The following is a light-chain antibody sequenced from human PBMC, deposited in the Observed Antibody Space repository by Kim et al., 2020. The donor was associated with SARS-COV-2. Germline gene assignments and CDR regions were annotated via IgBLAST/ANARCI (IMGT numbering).Light chain of an antibody. CDR3: SSYTSSSTLGGV. J-gene: IGLJ1*01. CDR2: DVS. V-gene: IGLV2-14*03. Sequence: SITISCTGTSSDVGGYNYVSWYQQHPGKAPKLMIYDVSNRPSGVSNRFSGSKSGNMASLTISGLQAEDEADYYCSSYTSSSTLGGVFGTGTKVSVL. CDR1: SSDVGGYNY.